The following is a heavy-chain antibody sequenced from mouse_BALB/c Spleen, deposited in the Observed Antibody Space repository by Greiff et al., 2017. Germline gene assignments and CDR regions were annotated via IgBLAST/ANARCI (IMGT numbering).Heavy chain of an antibody. Sequence: EVQRVESGPGLVKPSQSLSLTCTVTGYSITSDYAWNWIRQFPGNKLEWMGYISYSGSTSYNPSLKSRISITRDTSKNQFFLQLNSVTTEDTATYYCAKGDYGGYAMDYWGQGTSVTVSS. CDR3: AKGDYGGYAMDY. D-gene: IGHD2-4*01. CDR2: ISYSGST. V-gene: IGHV3-2*02. J-gene: IGHJ4*01. CDR1: GYSITSDYA.